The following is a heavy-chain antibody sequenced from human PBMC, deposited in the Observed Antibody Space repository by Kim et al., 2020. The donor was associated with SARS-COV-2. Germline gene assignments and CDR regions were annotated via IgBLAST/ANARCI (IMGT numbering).Heavy chain of an antibody. Sequence: KFQGRVTITADESTRTAYMELSRLRSEDTAVYYCARGGSGYSYAYWYFDLWGRGTLVTVSS. D-gene: IGHD5-18*01. V-gene: IGHV1-69*01. J-gene: IGHJ2*01. CDR3: ARGGSGYSYAYWYFDL.